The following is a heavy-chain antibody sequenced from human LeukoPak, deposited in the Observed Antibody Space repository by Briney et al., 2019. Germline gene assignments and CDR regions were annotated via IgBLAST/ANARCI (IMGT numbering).Heavy chain of an antibody. CDR3: AKEGKYYYDSSGYYQPEYFQH. V-gene: IGHV3-23*01. CDR1: GFTFSSYA. CDR2: IGGSGGST. J-gene: IGHJ1*01. Sequence: PGGSLRLSCAASGFTFSSYAMSWVRQAPGKGLEWVSAIGGSGGSTYYADSVKGRFTISRDNSKNTLCLQMNSLRAEDTAVYYCAKEGKYYYDSSGYYQPEYFQHWGQGTLVTVSS. D-gene: IGHD3-22*01.